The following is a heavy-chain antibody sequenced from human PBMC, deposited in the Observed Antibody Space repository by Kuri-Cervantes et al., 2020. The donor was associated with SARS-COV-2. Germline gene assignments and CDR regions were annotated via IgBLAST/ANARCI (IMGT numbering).Heavy chain of an antibody. CDR1: GFTFSRYA. J-gene: IGHJ4*02. D-gene: IGHD1-1*01. CDR2: ISYDGSNI. V-gene: IGHV3-30-3*01. Sequence: GESLKISCAASGFTFSRYAMHWVRQAPGKGLEWVAVISYDGSNIYYADSVKGRFTLSRDNAKNMLFLQMNSLRAEDTAVYYCVRDGDHWNFDYWGQGTLVTVSS. CDR3: VRDGDHWNFDY.